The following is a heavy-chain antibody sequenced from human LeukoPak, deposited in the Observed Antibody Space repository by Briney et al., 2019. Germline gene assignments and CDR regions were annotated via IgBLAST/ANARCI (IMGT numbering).Heavy chain of an antibody. D-gene: IGHD3-10*01. CDR1: GGSFSGYY. V-gene: IGHV4-4*07. CDR3: ARDSGTTGEVKFDP. Sequence: SETLSLTCAVYGGSFSGYYWSWIRQPAGKGLEWIGRIYTVGSTTTYNPSLKSRVTMSVDTSKNQFSLKLSSVTAADTAVYYCARDSGTTGEVKFDPWGQGTLVTVSS. CDR2: IYTVGST. J-gene: IGHJ5*02.